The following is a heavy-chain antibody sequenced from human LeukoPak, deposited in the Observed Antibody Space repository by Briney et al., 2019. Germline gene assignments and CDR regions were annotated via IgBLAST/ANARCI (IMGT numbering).Heavy chain of an antibody. Sequence: PSETLSLTCTVSDGSINGYYWAWIRQSAGEGLEWIGRIYASGSTAYNPSLNNRAAMSVDTSKKQVSLKLTSVTAADTAIYYCARAHCKGSDSCPGLENWFDPWGQGTRVIVSS. CDR2: IYASGST. V-gene: IGHV4-4*07. J-gene: IGHJ5*02. D-gene: IGHD2-21*02. CDR1: DGSINGYY. CDR3: ARAHCKGSDSCPGLENWFDP.